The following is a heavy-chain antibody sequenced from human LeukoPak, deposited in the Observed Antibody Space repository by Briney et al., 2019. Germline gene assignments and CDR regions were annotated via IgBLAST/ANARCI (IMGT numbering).Heavy chain of an antibody. CDR1: GGTFSSYA. CDR3: ARVSTGFSVDY. J-gene: IGHJ4*02. V-gene: IGHV1-69*13. Sequence: APVKVSCKASGGTFSSYAINWVRQAPGQGLEWMGGIIPIFGTANYAQKFQGRVTITADESTSTAYMELSSLRSEDTAVYYCARVSTGFSVDYWGQGTLVTVSS. D-gene: IGHD3-3*01. CDR2: IIPIFGTA.